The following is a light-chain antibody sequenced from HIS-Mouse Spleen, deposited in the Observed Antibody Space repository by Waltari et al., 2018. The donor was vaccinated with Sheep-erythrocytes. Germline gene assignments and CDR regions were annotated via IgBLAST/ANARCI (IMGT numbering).Light chain of an antibody. CDR2: EGS. CDR1: SNHGGSYYL. Sequence: QSALTQPPSQSPSRGQSITISCTGTSNHGGSYYLFSWYQQHPGKAPKLMIYEGSKRPSGVSNRFSGSKSGNTASLTISGLQAEDEADYYCCSYAGSSTLVFGGGTKLTVL. V-gene: IGLV2-23*01. CDR3: CSYAGSSTLV. J-gene: IGLJ2*01.